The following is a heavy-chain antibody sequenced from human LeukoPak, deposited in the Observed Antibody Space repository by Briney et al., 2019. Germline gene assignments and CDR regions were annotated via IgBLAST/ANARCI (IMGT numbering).Heavy chain of an antibody. V-gene: IGHV1-2*02. CDR1: GYTFTGYY. CDR2: INPNSGGT. J-gene: IGHJ5*02. CDR3: ARDLEVAAVDLGLDP. D-gene: IGHD6-13*01. Sequence: ASVKVSCKASGYTFTGYYMHWVRQAPGQGLEWMGWINPNSGGTDYPQKFQGRVTMTRDTSISTAYMELSRLKSDDTAVYYCARDLEVAAVDLGLDPWGQGTLVTVSS.